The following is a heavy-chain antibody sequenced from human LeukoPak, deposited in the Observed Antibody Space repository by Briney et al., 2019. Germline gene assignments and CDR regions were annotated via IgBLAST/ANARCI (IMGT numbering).Heavy chain of an antibody. CDR1: GYTFTGYY. J-gene: IGHJ4*02. CDR2: INPNSGGT. D-gene: IGHD3-10*01. Sequence: ASVKVSCKASGYTFTGYYMHWVRQAPGQGLEWMGWINPNSGGTNYAQKFQGRVTMTRDTSISTAYMELSRLRSDDTAVYYCARGRRYYGSGSYYGYWGQGTPVTVSS. CDR3: ARGRRYYGSGSYYGY. V-gene: IGHV1-2*02.